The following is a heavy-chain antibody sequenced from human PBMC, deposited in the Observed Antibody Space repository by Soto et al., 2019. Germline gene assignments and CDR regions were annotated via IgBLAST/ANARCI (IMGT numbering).Heavy chain of an antibody. V-gene: IGHV3-48*02. D-gene: IGHD1-26*01. J-gene: IGHJ4*02. CDR3: AREDILGARSFDY. Sequence: GGSLRLSCVASGLTFSSYSVNWVRQAPGKGLEWVSYISSGSKTIYYADSVKGRFTVSRDNARNSQFLQMNSLRDEDTAVYYCAREDILGARSFDYWGQGTLVTVSS. CDR2: ISSGSKTI. CDR1: GLTFSSYS.